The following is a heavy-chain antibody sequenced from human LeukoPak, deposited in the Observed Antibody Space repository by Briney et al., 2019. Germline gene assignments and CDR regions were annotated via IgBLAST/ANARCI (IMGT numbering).Heavy chain of an antibody. J-gene: IGHJ4*02. Sequence: ASVKVSCKASGYTFTSYDINWVRQATGQGLEWMGWVNPNSGHTGFAQKFQGRVSMTTNTSISTAYTEVRSLKSEDTAVYYCARELYGSGRPLDYWGQGTLVTVSS. CDR1: GYTFTSYD. V-gene: IGHV1-8*01. CDR2: VNPNSGHT. CDR3: ARELYGSGRPLDY. D-gene: IGHD3-10*01.